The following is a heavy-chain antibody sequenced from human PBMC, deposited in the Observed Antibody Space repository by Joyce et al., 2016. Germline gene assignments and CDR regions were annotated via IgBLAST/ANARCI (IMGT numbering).Heavy chain of an antibody. Sequence: QVQLQESGPGLVKPSETLSLRCTVSGGSISSYDWSWIRQPPGKGLEWIGYINHRGRTNYNPSLKSRVTISVDTSKNEFSLKMTSVTAADTAVYYCARGNDYDYWSGYEAHYFDYWGQGTLVTVSS. CDR2: INHRGRT. V-gene: IGHV4-59*01. CDR1: GGSISSYD. J-gene: IGHJ4*02. D-gene: IGHD3-3*01. CDR3: ARGNDYDYWSGYEAHYFDY.